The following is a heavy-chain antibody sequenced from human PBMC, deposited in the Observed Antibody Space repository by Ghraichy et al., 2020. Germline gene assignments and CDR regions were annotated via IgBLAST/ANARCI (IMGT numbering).Heavy chain of an antibody. J-gene: IGHJ3*02. Sequence: GESLNISCKGSGYSFTSYWIGWVRQMPGKGLEWMGIIYPGDSDTRYSPSFQGQVTISADKSISTAYLQWSSLKASDTAMYYCARLRMGAKEVPDAFDIWGQGTMVTVSS. D-gene: IGHD1-26*01. CDR2: IYPGDSDT. CDR1: GYSFTSYW. CDR3: ARLRMGAKEVPDAFDI. V-gene: IGHV5-51*01.